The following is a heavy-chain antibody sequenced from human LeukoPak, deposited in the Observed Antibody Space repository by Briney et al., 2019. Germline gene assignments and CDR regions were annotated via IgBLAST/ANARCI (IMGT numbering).Heavy chain of an antibody. CDR3: AKTGLIAAAGTWWFDP. Sequence: QPGGSLRLSCAASGFTFSSYAMSWVRQAPGKGLEWVSAISGSGGSTYYADSVKGRFTISRDNSKYTLYLQMNSLRAEDTAVYYCAKTGLIAAAGTWWFDPWGQGTLVTVSS. CDR2: ISGSGGST. V-gene: IGHV3-23*01. CDR1: GFTFSSYA. D-gene: IGHD6-13*01. J-gene: IGHJ5*02.